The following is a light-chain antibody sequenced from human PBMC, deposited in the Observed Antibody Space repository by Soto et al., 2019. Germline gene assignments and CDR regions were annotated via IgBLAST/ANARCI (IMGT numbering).Light chain of an antibody. CDR1: QTVRNNY. Sequence: IVLPQSPRTLSFSPGERATLSCRASQTVRNNYLARCQQKPGQAPRLLIYDASSRATGIPDRFSGGGSGTDFTLTISRLEPEDFAVYYCQQFSSYPLTFGGGTKVDIK. CDR2: DAS. CDR3: QQFSSYPLT. J-gene: IGKJ4*01. V-gene: IGKV3-20*01.